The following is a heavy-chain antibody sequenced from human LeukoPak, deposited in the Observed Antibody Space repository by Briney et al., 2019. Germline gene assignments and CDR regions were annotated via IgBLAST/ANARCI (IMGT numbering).Heavy chain of an antibody. V-gene: IGHV5-10-1*01. CDR3: ARLTVVVPAAHYYYYGMDV. CDR2: IDHSDSYT. J-gene: IGHJ6*04. D-gene: IGHD2-2*01. CDR1: GYSITSYW. Sequence: GESLRISCKGSGYSITSYWISWVRQMAGRGLEWRGMIDHSDSYTNYSPSFQGHVTISADKSISTAYLQWSSLKASDTAMYYCARLTVVVPAAHYYYYGMDVWGKGTTVTVSS.